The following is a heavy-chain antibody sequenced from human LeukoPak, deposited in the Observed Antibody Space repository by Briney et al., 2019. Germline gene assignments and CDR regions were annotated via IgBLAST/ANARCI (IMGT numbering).Heavy chain of an antibody. CDR2: THYRSKWYN. D-gene: IGHD1-26*01. CDR1: GDSVSSNSAA. J-gene: IGHJ5*01. V-gene: IGHV6-1*01. CDR3: AREGGPLNWINP. Sequence: SQTLSLSCAISGDSVSSNSAAWNCIRQSPSRGLEWLGRTHYRSKWYNDYAVSVKSRITIKPDTSKNQFSLQLNSVTPEDTAVYYCAREGGPLNWINPCGQGSLLTVSS.